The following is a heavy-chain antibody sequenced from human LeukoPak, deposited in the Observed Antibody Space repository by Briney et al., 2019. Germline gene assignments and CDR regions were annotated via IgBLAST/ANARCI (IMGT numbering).Heavy chain of an antibody. V-gene: IGHV3-23*01. D-gene: IGHD3-16*02. CDR1: GFTFSSYA. CDR3: AKSLIRLGELSY. CDR2: ISGSGGST. J-gene: IGHJ4*02. Sequence: GGSLRLSCAASGFTFSSYAMSRVRQAPGKGLEWVSAISGSGGSTYYADSVKGRFTISRDNSKNTLYLQMNSLRAEDTAVYSCAKSLIRLGELSYWGQGTLVTVSS.